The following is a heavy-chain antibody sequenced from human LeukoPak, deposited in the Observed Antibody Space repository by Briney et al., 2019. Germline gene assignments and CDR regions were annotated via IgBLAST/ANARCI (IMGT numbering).Heavy chain of an antibody. CDR2: ISSSISTI. Sequence: PGGSLRLSCAASGFTFSSHSMNWVRQAPGKGLEWVSYISSSISTIYYADSVRGRFTISRDNAKNSLFLQMNSLRAEDTAVYYCARGPLIAAAGTWWGQGTLVTVSS. CDR1: GFTFSSHS. D-gene: IGHD6-13*01. CDR3: ARGPLIAAAGTW. V-gene: IGHV3-48*04. J-gene: IGHJ4*02.